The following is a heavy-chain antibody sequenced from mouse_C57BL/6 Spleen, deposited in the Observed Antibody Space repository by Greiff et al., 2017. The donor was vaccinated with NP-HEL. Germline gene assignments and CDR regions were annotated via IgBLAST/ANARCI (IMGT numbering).Heavy chain of an antibody. V-gene: IGHV1-64*01. CDR3: ARETYRNYGDY. J-gene: IGHJ2*01. CDR2: IHPNSGST. Sequence: QVQLQQPGAELVKPGASVKLSCKASGYTFTSYWMHWVKQRPGQGLEWIGMIHPNSGSTNYNEKFKSKATLTVDKSSSTAYMQISSLTSEDSAVYYCARETYRNYGDYWGQGTTLTVSS. D-gene: IGHD2-1*01. CDR1: GYTFTSYW.